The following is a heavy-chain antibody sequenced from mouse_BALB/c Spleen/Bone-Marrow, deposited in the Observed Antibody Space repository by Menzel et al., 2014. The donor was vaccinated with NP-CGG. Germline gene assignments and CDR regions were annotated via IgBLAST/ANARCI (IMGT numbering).Heavy chain of an antibody. V-gene: IGHV1-7*01. CDR1: GYTFTSYW. Sequence: VHLVESGAELAKPGASVKMSCKASGYTFTSYWMHWIKQRPGQGLEWIGYINPSTGYTEYNQTFKGKATLTAVKSSTTAYMQLSSLASEEFEVYYCGRGDYEAFAYWGQGTLVNVS. D-gene: IGHD2-4*01. CDR3: GRGDYEAFAY. CDR2: INPSTGYT. J-gene: IGHJ3*01.